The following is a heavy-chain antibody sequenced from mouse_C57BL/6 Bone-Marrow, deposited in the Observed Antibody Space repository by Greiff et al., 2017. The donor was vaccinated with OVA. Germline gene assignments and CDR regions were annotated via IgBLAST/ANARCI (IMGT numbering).Heavy chain of an antibody. CDR1: GFSLTSYG. D-gene: IGHD1-1*01. CDR3: AKYYGSSWFAY. V-gene: IGHV2-2*01. Sequence: VKLVESGPGLVQPSQSLSITCTVSGFSLTSYGVHWVRQSPGKGLEWLGVLWSGGRTDSNAAFISRLSISKDNSKSQVFFKMNSLQADDTAIYDCAKYYGSSWFAYWGQGTLVTVAA. CDR2: LWSGGRT. J-gene: IGHJ3*01.